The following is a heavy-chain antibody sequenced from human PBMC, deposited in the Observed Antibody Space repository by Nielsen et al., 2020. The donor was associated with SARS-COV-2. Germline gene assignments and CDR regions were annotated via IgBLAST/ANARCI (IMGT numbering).Heavy chain of an antibody. J-gene: IGHJ6*03. CDR1: GGSISNNY. CDR3: ARLYCSSDTCYSLFDYMDD. Sequence: SETLSLTCTVSGGSISNNYWSWVRKPPGKGLEWLGYILNSCSTSYNPAFKSRVTISVDTSKKQFSLRLKSVTAADTAVYYCARLYCSSDTCYSLFDYMDDWGRGTTVTVSS. CDR2: ILNSCST. V-gene: IGHV4-59*08. D-gene: IGHD2-2*01.